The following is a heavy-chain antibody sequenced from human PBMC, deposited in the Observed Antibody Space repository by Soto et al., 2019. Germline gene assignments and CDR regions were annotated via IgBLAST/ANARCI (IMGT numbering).Heavy chain of an antibody. CDR3: ARLHGYCISTSCYGYYGMDV. Sequence: SETLSLTCTVSGGSISSGGYYWGWIRQPPGKGLEWIGSISYSGSTYYSPSLKSRVTMSVDTSKNQFSLKLSSVTAADTAVYYCARLHGYCISTSCYGYYGMDVRGQGTTVTVSS. V-gene: IGHV4-39*01. D-gene: IGHD2-2*01. CDR2: ISYSGST. J-gene: IGHJ6*02. CDR1: GGSISSGGYY.